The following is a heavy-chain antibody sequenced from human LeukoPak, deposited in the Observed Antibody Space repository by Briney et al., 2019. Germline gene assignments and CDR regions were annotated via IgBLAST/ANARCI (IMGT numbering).Heavy chain of an antibody. CDR2: IYSGGST. J-gene: IGHJ6*04. D-gene: IGHD3-16*01. CDR3: ARAGGVYHGMDV. V-gene: IGHV3-53*01. CDR1: GFTVSSNY. Sequence: GGSLRLSCAASGFTVSSNYMSWVRQAPGKGLEWVSVIYSGGSTYYADSVKGRFTISRDNSKNTLYLQMNTLRAEDTAVYYCARAGGVYHGMDVWGKGTTITVSS.